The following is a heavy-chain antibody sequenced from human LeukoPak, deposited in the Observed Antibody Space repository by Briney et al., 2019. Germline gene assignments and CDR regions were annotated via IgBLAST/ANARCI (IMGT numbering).Heavy chain of an antibody. V-gene: IGHV4/OR15-8*01. Sequence: SETLSLTCVVSGGSINSDYWWSWIRQPPGKGLEWIGEIYQSGSANYYPSLESRVTISRDRSRNQFSLMLRSVTVADTAVYYCARHYHFWSPYNYWGQGILVTVSS. D-gene: IGHD3-3*01. CDR3: ARHYHFWSPYNY. CDR1: GGSINSDYW. CDR2: IYQSGSA. J-gene: IGHJ4*02.